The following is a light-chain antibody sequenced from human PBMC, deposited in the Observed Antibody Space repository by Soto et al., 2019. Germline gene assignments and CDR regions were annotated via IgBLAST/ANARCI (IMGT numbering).Light chain of an antibody. Sequence: QSLLTQPASVSVSAGQSITISCSGTMRDVGAYNLVSWYQQHPGTAPKLIIYEVRNRPSGISSRFSGSRSGNTASLTISGLQSEDEGDYYCSAYTARSTLVFGGGTKVTVL. J-gene: IGLJ3*02. CDR3: SAYTARSTLV. CDR1: MRDVGAYNL. CDR2: EVR. V-gene: IGLV2-14*01.